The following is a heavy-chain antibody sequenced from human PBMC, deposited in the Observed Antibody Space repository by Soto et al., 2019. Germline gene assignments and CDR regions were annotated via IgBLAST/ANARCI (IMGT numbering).Heavy chain of an antibody. CDR3: ARDTRYYDFWSGSKEGVYYYGMDV. CDR2: IYHSGST. V-gene: IGHV4-4*02. CDR1: GGSISSSNW. D-gene: IGHD3-3*01. J-gene: IGHJ6*02. Sequence: LRRTLSLTCAVSGGSISSSNWWSWVRQPPGKGLEWIGEIYHSGSTNYNPSLKSRVTISVDKSKNQFSLKLSSVTAADTAVYYCARDTRYYDFWSGSKEGVYYYGMDVWGQGTTVTRLL.